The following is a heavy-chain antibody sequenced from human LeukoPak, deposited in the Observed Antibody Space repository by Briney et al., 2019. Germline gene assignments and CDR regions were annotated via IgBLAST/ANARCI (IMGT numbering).Heavy chain of an antibody. CDR3: AKGLTSVTGVGYFDY. V-gene: IGHV3-23*01. CDR1: GFTFSSYA. J-gene: IGHJ4*02. CDR2: ISGSGGIT. Sequence: GGSLRLSCAASGFTFSSYAMSWVRQAPGKGLEWVSTISGSGGITDYADSVKGRFTISRDNSKNTFFLQMNSLRAEDAALYYCAKGLTSVTGVGYFDYWGQGTLVTVSS. D-gene: IGHD4-17*01.